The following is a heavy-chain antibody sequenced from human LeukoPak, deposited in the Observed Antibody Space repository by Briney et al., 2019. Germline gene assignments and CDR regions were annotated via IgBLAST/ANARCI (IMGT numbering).Heavy chain of an antibody. CDR2: IIHSGST. CDR3: ARGHDIVYDSSGVPFDL. J-gene: IGHJ2*01. D-gene: IGHD3-22*01. V-gene: IGHV4-34*01. CDR1: GGSFSGYY. Sequence: SETLSLTCAVYGGSFSGYYWSWIRQPPGKGLEWIGEIIHSGSTSYNPSLKSRVTVSVDTSKNQFSLKLSSVTAADTAVYYCARGHDIVYDSSGVPFDLWGRGTLVAVSS.